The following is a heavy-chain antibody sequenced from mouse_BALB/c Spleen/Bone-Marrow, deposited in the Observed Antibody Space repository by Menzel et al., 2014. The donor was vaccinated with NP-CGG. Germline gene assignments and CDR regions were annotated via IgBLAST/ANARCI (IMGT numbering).Heavy chain of an antibody. CDR1: GFNIKDTY. J-gene: IGHJ2*01. Sequence: EVQLQQSGAEFVKPGASVKLSCTASGFNIKDTYMDWVKQRPEQGLEWIGRIDPANGNTKYDPKFQGKATITADTSSNTAYLQLSSLTSEDTAVYYCGRGFTDFDYWGQGTTLTVS. V-gene: IGHV14-3*02. CDR3: GRGFTDFDY. CDR2: IDPANGNT.